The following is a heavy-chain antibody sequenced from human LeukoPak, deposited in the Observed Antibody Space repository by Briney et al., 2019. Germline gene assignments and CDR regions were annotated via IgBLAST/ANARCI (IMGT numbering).Heavy chain of an antibody. CDR1: GFSLSGYW. J-gene: IGHJ6*02. Sequence: GSLTLSYAASGFSLSGYWMHWVRQVPGKGLVWVSRMSSEGSGTTYADSVKGRFTISRDNAKNTLYLQMNSLRAEDAAVYYCTRVQTGRSGLMDVWGRGTTVTVS. CDR3: TRVQTGRSGLMDV. V-gene: IGHV3-74*01. D-gene: IGHD2-8*02. CDR2: MSSEGSGT.